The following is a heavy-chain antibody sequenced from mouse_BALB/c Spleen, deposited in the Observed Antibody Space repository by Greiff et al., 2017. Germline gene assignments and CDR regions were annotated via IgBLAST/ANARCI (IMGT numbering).Heavy chain of an antibody. J-gene: IGHJ2*01. CDR1: GYTFTSYY. V-gene: IGHV1S56*01. CDR2: IYPGDGST. Sequence: QVQLQQSGPELVKPGASVKMSCKASGYTFTSYYIHWVKQRPGQGLEWIGWIYPGDGSTKYNEKFKGKTTLTADKSSSTAYMLLSSLTSEDSAIYFCARGGGYDHGLDYWGQGTTLTVSS. D-gene: IGHD2-14*01. CDR3: ARGGGYDHGLDY.